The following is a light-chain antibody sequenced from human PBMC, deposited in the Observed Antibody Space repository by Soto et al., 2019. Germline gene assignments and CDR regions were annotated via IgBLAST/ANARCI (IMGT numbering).Light chain of an antibody. CDR1: QTVSRNN. CDR3: QQHGDAPIT. J-gene: IGKJ5*01. V-gene: IGKV3-20*01. CDR2: GAS. Sequence: ELVLTQSPGTVSLSAGESANLXXRSSQTVSRNNLVWYQQRPGQPPRXXIYGASSRATGIPDRFSGSGSGTDFSLTISRLEPEDFAVYYCQQHGDAPITFGQGTRLEIK.